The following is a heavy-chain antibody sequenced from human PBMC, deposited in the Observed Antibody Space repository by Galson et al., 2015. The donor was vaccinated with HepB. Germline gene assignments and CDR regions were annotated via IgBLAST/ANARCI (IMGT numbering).Heavy chain of an antibody. Sequence: SLRLSCAASGFPFSSYWMTWVRQAPGEGLEWVANIKQDGSQRYYVDSVKGRFTVSRDDARSSLYLEMNSLRDEDTAVYYCARDHDWAIDIWGQGTLVTVSP. CDR2: IKQDGSQR. J-gene: IGHJ3*02. V-gene: IGHV3-7*01. D-gene: IGHD2-21*01. CDR3: ARDHDWAIDI. CDR1: GFPFSSYW.